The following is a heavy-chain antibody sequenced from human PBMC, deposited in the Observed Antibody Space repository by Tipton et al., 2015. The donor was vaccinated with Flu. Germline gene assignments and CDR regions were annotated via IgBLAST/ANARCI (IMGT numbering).Heavy chain of an antibody. Sequence: GLVKPSGTLSLTCAVSGGTINSDNWWSWVRQAPGKGLEWIGEVHHSGSTNYNPSLKSRVTTSLDKSKNNISLKLRSVTAADTAVYYCARHRAAGTPSFDYWGQGALVTVSS. D-gene: IGHD6-13*01. CDR1: GGTINSDNW. J-gene: IGHJ4*02. CDR2: VHHSGST. CDR3: ARHRAAGTPSFDY. V-gene: IGHV4-4*02.